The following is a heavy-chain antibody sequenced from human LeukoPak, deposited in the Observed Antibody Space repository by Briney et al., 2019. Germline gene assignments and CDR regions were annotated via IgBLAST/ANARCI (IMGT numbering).Heavy chain of an antibody. CDR3: ARVPRAVVPAAMVDY. CDR2: SIAYNGNT. J-gene: IGHJ4*02. CDR1: VYTFTSYG. D-gene: IGHD2-2*01. Sequence: GASVKVSCKASVYTFTSYGISWVRQAPGQGLEWIGWSIAYNGNTNYAQKLQGRVTMTTDTSTSTAYMELRSLRSDDTAVYYCARVPRAVVPAAMVDYWGQGTLVTVSS. V-gene: IGHV1-18*01.